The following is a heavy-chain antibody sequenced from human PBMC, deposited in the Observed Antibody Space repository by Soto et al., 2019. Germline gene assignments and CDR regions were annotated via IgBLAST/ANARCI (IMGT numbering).Heavy chain of an antibody. D-gene: IGHD3-10*01. CDR2: ISGNGIAT. J-gene: IGHJ5*02. Sequence: PGGSLRLCCEASGFIFSDHAMSWVRQAPGKGLEWVSAISGNGIATYYADSVKGRFTISRDNSKNTLYLQMNRLRADDTAVYYCARDAISMVRGTSNWFDPWGQGTLVTVSS. CDR3: ARDAISMVRGTSNWFDP. CDR1: GFIFSDHA. V-gene: IGHV3-23*01.